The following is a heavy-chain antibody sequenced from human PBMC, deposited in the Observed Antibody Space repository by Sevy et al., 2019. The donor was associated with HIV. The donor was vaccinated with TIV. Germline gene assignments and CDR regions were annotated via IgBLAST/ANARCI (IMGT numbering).Heavy chain of an antibody. J-gene: IGHJ6*03. D-gene: IGHD3-22*01. CDR1: GFSFDSYG. CDR2: ISGSGTRT. CDR3: AKGGGGHYDPDEIGYYFYYYNMDV. Sequence: GGSLRLSCAVSGFSFDSYGMTWVRQAPGKGLEWVSGISGSGTRTYYAVSVKGRFSISRDNSKNRLYLQMNSLRSEDTAIYYCAKGGGGHYDPDEIGYYFYYYNMDVWGKGTTVTVSS. V-gene: IGHV3-23*01.